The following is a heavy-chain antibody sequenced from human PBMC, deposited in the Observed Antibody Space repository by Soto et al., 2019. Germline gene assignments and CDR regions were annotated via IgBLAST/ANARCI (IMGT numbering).Heavy chain of an antibody. CDR2: IYHSGST. CDR3: ARGHVVVVAATEYYFDY. D-gene: IGHD2-15*01. J-gene: IGHJ4*02. Sequence: SETLSLTCAVSSGSISSSNWWSWVRQPPGKGLEWIGEIYHSGSTNYNPSLKSRVTISVDKSKNQFSLKLSSVTAADTAVYYCARGHVVVVAATEYYFDYWGQGTLVTVSS. CDR1: SGSISSSNW. V-gene: IGHV4-4*02.